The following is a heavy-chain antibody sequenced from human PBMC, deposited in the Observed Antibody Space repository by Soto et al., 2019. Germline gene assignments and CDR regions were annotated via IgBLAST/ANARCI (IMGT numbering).Heavy chain of an antibody. CDR3: AREMAASTDYYYGRDV. V-gene: IGHV3-30-3*01. D-gene: IGHD6-13*01. Sequence: QVHLVESGGDVVQPGRSLRLSCVASGFTFSNYAIHWVRQAPGKGLEWVAIISYDGSNQYYADSVKGQFSMSRDNSKNTLYLQIDSGSTGDTAVYYCAREMAASTDYYYGRDVWGQGTTVTVSS. J-gene: IGHJ6*02. CDR1: GFTFSNYA. CDR2: ISYDGSNQ.